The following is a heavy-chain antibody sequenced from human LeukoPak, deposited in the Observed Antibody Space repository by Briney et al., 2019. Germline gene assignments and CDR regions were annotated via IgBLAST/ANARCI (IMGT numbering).Heavy chain of an antibody. Sequence: ASVKVSCTASGYTFTGYYMHRVRQAPGQGLEWMGWINPNSGGTNYAQKFQGRVTMTRDTSISTAYMELSRLRSDDTAVYYCAIYARGSYGSFDYWGQGTLVTVSS. V-gene: IGHV1-2*02. J-gene: IGHJ4*02. CDR1: GYTFTGYY. CDR3: AIYARGSYGSFDY. D-gene: IGHD1-26*01. CDR2: INPNSGGT.